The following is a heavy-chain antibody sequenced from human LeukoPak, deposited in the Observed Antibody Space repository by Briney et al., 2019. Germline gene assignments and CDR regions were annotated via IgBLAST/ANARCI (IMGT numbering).Heavy chain of an antibody. J-gene: IGHJ6*02. V-gene: IGHV1-69*13. D-gene: IGHD1-1*01. CDR3: ARDGTANYYYGMDV. CDR1: GGTFSSYA. Sequence: VASVKVSCKASGGTFSSYAISWVRQAPGQGLEWMGGIIPIFGTANYAQKFQGRVTITADESTSTAYMELSSLRSEDTAVYYCARDGTANYYYGMDVWGQGTTVTVSS. CDR2: IIPIFGTA.